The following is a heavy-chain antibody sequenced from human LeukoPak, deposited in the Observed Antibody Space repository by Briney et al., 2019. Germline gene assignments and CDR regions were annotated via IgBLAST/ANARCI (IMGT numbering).Heavy chain of an antibody. J-gene: IGHJ4*02. Sequence: GGSLRLSCAASGFTFSSYWMGWVRQGPGKGLEWVANIKQDGSEKYYVDSVKGRFTISRDNAKDSLYLQMNSLRAEDTAVYYCARREGSYFDTSGYYYGWGQGTLVTVSS. CDR1: GFTFSSYW. CDR2: IKQDGSEK. V-gene: IGHV3-7*01. D-gene: IGHD3-22*01. CDR3: ARREGSYFDTSGYYYG.